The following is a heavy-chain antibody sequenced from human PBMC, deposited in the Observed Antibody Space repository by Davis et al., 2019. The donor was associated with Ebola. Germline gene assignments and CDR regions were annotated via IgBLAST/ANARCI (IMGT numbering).Heavy chain of an antibody. CDR1: GFIFRNYV. CDR2: ITSSGSST. V-gene: IGHV3-23*01. D-gene: IGHD3-22*01. Sequence: GGSLRLSCAASGFIFRNYVMSWVRQAPGKGLEWVSAITSSGSSTYYADSVRGRFSISRDNPKNTLYLQINSLRADDTAVYYCVKDMIDEGLTSPHPDFQHWGQGTLVTVSS. CDR3: VKDMIDEGLTSPHPDFQH. J-gene: IGHJ1*01.